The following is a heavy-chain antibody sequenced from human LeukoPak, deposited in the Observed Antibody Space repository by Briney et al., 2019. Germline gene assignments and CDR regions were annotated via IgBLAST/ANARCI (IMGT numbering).Heavy chain of an antibody. CDR2: MNPDSGNT. J-gene: IGHJ4*02. D-gene: IGHD1-26*01. Sequence: GASVTVSYKASGYSFINYDINWVRQATGQGLEWMGWMNPDSGNTGCAQKFQGRVTMTRDTSISTAYMELSSLNSDDTAMYYCARSTMGARRTNDFWGQGTLVTVSS. V-gene: IGHV1-8*01. CDR1: GYSFINYD. CDR3: ARSTMGARRTNDF.